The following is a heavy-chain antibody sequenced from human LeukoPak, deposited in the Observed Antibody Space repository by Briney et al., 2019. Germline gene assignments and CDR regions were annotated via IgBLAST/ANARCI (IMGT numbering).Heavy chain of an antibody. J-gene: IGHJ3*01. CDR3: AKGFDAADYYWGQGGFDF. V-gene: IGHV1-2*02. CDR2: INPNSGDT. Sequence: ASVMVSCKTSDLHWVRQAPGQGLEWMGWINPNSGDTNYAQKFQGKISMTADTSTSTAYMELRRLRSDDTAVYYCAKGFDAADYYWGQGGFDFWGQGTKVIVSS. D-gene: IGHD3-16*01. CDR1: D.